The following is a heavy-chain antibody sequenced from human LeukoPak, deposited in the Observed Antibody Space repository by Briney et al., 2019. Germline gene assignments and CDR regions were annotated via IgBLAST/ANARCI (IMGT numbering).Heavy chain of an antibody. J-gene: IGHJ1*01. CDR2: IYPGDSRV. CDR1: GYSFINYW. Sequence: PGESLKISCQGFGYSFINYWIGWARQVPGKGMEWMGVIYPGDSRVRYNPSFQGQVTLSVDNSINTAYLYWVSLRASDTAMYYCACRDLTSTGSLPWGQGTLVTVSS. CDR3: ACRDLTSTGSLP. D-gene: IGHD2-2*01. V-gene: IGHV5-51*03.